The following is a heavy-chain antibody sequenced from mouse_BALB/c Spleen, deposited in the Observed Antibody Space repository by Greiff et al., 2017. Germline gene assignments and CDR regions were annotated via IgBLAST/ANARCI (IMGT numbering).Heavy chain of an antibody. J-gene: IGHJ2*01. Sequence: VQLQQSAAELARPGASVKMSCKASGYTFTSYTMHWVKQRPGQGLEWIGYINPSSGYTEYNQKFKDKTTLTADKSSSTAYMQLSSLTSEDSAVYYCARGTFYYDYDAYYFDYWGQGTTLTVSS. CDR2: INPSSGYT. V-gene: IGHV1-4*02. D-gene: IGHD2-4*01. CDR3: ARGTFYYDYDAYYFDY. CDR1: GYTFTSYT.